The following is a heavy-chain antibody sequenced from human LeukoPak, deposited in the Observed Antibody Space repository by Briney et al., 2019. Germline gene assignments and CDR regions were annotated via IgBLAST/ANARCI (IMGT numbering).Heavy chain of an antibody. D-gene: IGHD2-8*01. CDR3: AREDVVLVDAVRYYYYGVDV. Sequence: ASVKVSCKASGYNLISYYMHWVRQVPGQGLEWMGIINPSGGSTSYAQKFQDRVTMTRDTSTSTVYMELSSLKSEDTAVYYCAREDVVLVDAVRYYYYGVDVWGQGTTVTVSS. V-gene: IGHV1-46*01. CDR2: INPSGGST. J-gene: IGHJ6*02. CDR1: GYNLISYY.